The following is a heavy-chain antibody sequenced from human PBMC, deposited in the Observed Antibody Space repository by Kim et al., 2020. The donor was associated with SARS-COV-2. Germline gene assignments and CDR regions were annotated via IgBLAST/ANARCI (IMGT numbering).Heavy chain of an antibody. CDR2: INPNSGGT. Sequence: ASVKVSSKASGYTFTGYYMHWVRQAPGQGLEWMGWINPNSGGTNYAQKFQGWVTMTRDTSISTAYMELSRLRSDDTAVYYCARVSCSYGSGSCDAFDIWGQGTMVTVSS. CDR3: ARVSCSYGSGSCDAFDI. CDR1: GYTFTGYY. D-gene: IGHD3-10*01. J-gene: IGHJ3*02. V-gene: IGHV1-2*04.